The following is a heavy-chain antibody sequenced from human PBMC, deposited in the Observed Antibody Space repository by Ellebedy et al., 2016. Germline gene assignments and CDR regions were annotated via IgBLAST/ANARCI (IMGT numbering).Heavy chain of an antibody. CDR2: IKLDGSEK. J-gene: IGHJ4*02. CDR3: ARGGYCSSTSCYTDVRGPEDS. D-gene: IGHD2-2*02. CDR1: GFTFSRYW. Sequence: GESLKISXAASGFTFSRYWMSWVRQAPGKGLEWVANIKLDGSEKHYVDSVKGRITISRDNAKNSLYLKMNSLRAEDTAVYYCARGGYCSSTSCYTDVRGPEDSWGQGTLVTVSS. V-gene: IGHV3-7*01.